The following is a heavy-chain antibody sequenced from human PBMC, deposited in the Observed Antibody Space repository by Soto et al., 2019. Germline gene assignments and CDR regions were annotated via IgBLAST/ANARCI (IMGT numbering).Heavy chain of an antibody. Sequence: QVQLVQSGAEVKKPGASVKVSCKASGYTFTSYDINWVRQATGQGLEWMGWMNPNSGNTGYAQKFQGRVTMTRNTSISTAYMELSSLRSEDTAVYYCASDPGSWYCYYMDVWGKGTTVTVSS. CDR3: ASDPGSWYCYYMDV. CDR1: GYTFTSYD. V-gene: IGHV1-8*01. J-gene: IGHJ6*03. D-gene: IGHD6-13*01. CDR2: MNPNSGNT.